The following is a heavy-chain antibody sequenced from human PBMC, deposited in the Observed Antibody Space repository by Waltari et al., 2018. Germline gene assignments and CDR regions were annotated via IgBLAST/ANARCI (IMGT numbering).Heavy chain of an antibody. J-gene: IGHJ4*02. CDR3: ARDIVVVPAATYYFDY. CDR2: INPSGGST. Sequence: PGHGLEWMGIINPSGGSTSYAQKFQGRVTMTRDTSTSTVYMELSSLRSEDTAVYYCARDIVVVPAATYYFDYWGQGTLVTVSS. V-gene: IGHV1-46*03. D-gene: IGHD2-2*01.